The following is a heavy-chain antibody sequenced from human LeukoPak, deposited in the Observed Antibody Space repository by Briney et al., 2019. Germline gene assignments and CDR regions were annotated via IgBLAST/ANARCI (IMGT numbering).Heavy chain of an antibody. CDR2: TRNRANGYTT. J-gene: IGHJ4*02. CDR1: GFTFSDYY. Sequence: GGSLRLSCAASGFTFSDYYMDWVRQAPGKGLEWVGRTRNRANGYTTEYAASVEARFTVSRDNSKNSLFLQMNGLKPEETAVHFCARAFCYSGGTCYSDYNDYWGEGALVTVSS. CDR3: ARAFCYSGGTCYSDYNDY. D-gene: IGHD2-15*01. V-gene: IGHV3-72*01.